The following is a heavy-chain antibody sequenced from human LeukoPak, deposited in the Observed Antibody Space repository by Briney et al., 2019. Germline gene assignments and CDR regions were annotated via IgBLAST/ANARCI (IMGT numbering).Heavy chain of an antibody. V-gene: IGHV3-53*01. D-gene: IGHD2-15*01. CDR3: ARALCVGGINCGPDY. CDR1: GFSPSDSY. Sequence: PGGSLRLSRAPSGFSPSDSYMSWVRHAPGDGLEWVSVICSDGDIYYADSVKGRFTISRDNFKTTLYLQMNSLRAEDTAVYYCARALCVGGINCGPDYWGQGTLVTVSS. CDR2: ICSDGDI. J-gene: IGHJ4*02.